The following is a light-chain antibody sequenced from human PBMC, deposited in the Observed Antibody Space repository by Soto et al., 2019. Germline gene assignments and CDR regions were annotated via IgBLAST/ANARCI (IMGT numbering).Light chain of an antibody. CDR2: WAS. V-gene: IGKV4-1*01. J-gene: IGKJ1*01. CDR3: QQYYSIPPT. Sequence: DIVMTQSPDSLAVSLGERATINCKSSQSVLYSSINKNYLAWYQQKPGQPPKLLIYWASTRESGVPDRFSGSGSGTDFTLTITSLQAEDVAVYYSQQYYSIPPTFGQGTKVEIK. CDR1: QSVLYSSINKNY.